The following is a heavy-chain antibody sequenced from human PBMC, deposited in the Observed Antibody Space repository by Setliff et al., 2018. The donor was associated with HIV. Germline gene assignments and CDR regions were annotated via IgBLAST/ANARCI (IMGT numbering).Heavy chain of an antibody. CDR3: ARGAYIKMNYCFDY. CDR2: ISYTGST. D-gene: IGHD3-16*01. J-gene: IGHJ4*02. V-gene: IGHV4-59*11. CDR1: DDSISSHY. Sequence: SETLSLTCSVSDDSISSHYWSWMRQPPGKRLEWIGYISYTGSTYYNPSLKSRVTISVDTSKNQFSLKLTSVTAADTAVYFCARGAYIKMNYCFDYWGRGTLVTVSS.